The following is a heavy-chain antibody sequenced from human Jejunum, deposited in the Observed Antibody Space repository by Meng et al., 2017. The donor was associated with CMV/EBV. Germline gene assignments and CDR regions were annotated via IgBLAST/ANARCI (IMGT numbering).Heavy chain of an antibody. CDR1: GFPFSRHW. CDR2: LNGGGSDI. CDR3: VRAGSGNAYGLFDS. Sequence: SGFPFSRHWMPWVRQGPGKGLVWVSRLNGGGSDITYADSVKGRFTISRDNAKNTLYLQMNSLRAEDMAVYYCVRAGSGNAYGLFDSWGQGTLVTVSS. D-gene: IGHD1-26*01. V-gene: IGHV3-74*01. J-gene: IGHJ4*02.